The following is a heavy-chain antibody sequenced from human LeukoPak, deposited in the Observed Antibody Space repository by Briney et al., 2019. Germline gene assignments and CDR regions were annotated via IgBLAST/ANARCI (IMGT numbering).Heavy chain of an antibody. D-gene: IGHD1-1*01. CDR2: ISSSSSYI. J-gene: IGHJ6*02. CDR3: ARATNTNWNSYNGMDV. V-gene: IGHV3-21*01. Sequence: GSLRLSCAASGFTFSSYSMNWVRQAPGKGLEWVSSISSSSSYIYYADSVKGRFTISRDNAKNSLYLQMNSLRAEDTAVYYCARATNTNWNSYNGMDVWGQGTTVTVSS. CDR1: GFTFSSYS.